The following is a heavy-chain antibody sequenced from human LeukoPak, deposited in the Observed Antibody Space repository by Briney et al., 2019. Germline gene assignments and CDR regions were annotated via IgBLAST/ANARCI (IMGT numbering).Heavy chain of an antibody. V-gene: IGHV3-48*03. CDR1: GFTFRSHE. J-gene: IGHJ4*02. CDR2: ISTSGSII. Sequence: PGGSLRLSCAVSGFTFRSHEMNWFRQAPGKGLEWISYISTSGSIIYYADSVKGRFTISRDNARNSLFLQMGSLKVEDTAVYYCARASYNSDWYFDQWGQGTLVTVSS. CDR3: ARASYNSDWYFDQ. D-gene: IGHD6-19*01.